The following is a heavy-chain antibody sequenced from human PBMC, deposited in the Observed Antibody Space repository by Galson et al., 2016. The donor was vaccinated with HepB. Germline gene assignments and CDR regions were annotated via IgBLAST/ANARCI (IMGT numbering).Heavy chain of an antibody. J-gene: IGHJ4*02. Sequence: SVKVSCKASGYTFTSYTIHWVRQAPGQGLQWMGWISVGKNDPKYSQKFEDRVTITSDISASAAYMELSSLRSEDTAVYYCARSYGNNWLAYWGQGTLVTVSS. CDR2: ISVGKNDP. D-gene: IGHD1-1*01. V-gene: IGHV1-3*01. CDR3: ARSYGNNWLAY. CDR1: GYTFTSYT.